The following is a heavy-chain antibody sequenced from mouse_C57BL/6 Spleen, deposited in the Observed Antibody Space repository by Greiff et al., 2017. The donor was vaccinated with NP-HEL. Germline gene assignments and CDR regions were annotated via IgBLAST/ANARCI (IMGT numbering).Heavy chain of an antibody. V-gene: IGHV1-81*01. CDR2: IYPRSGNT. CDR3: ARIYGSSDY. D-gene: IGHD1-1*01. Sequence: QVQLKESGAELARPGASVKLSCKASGYTFTSYGISWVKQRTGQGLEWIGEIYPRSGNTYYNEKFKGKATLTADKSSSTAYLELRSLTSEDSAVYFCARIYGSSDYWGQGTTLTVSS. CDR1: GYTFTSYG. J-gene: IGHJ2*01.